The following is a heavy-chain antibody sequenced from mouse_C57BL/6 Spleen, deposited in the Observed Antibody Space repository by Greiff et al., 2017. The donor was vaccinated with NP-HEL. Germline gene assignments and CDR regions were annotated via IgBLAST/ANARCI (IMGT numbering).Heavy chain of an antibody. Sequence: VKLVESGAELVRPGASVTLSCKASGYTFTDYEMHWVKQTPVHGLEWIGAIDPETGGTAYNQKFKGKAILTADKSSSTAYMELRSLTSEDSAVYYCTRGDYYGSSGFAYWGQGTLVTVSA. CDR1: GYTFTDYE. J-gene: IGHJ3*01. CDR3: TRGDYYGSSGFAY. D-gene: IGHD1-1*01. CDR2: IDPETGGT. V-gene: IGHV1-15*01.